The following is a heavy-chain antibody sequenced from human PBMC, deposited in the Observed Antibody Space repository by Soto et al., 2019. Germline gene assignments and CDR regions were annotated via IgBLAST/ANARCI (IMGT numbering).Heavy chain of an antibody. Sequence: SETLSLTCTVSGGSVSSSSYYWGWVRQPPGKGLEWIGSVYYSGSTYYNPSLESRVTISVDKSKNQFSLKLMSLSAADTAVYYFGGRRGRAKIRSYLDYWAREPWSPSPQ. CDR3: GGRRGRAKIRSYLDY. CDR2: VYYSGST. V-gene: IGHV4-39*01. J-gene: IGHJ4*02. CDR1: GGSVSSSSYY. D-gene: IGHD3-10*01.